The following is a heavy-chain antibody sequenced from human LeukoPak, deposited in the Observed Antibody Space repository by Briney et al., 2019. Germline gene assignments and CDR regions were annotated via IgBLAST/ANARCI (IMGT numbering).Heavy chain of an antibody. CDR1: GFTFSSYA. V-gene: IGHV3-21*01. CDR3: ARDPSGDYYDSSGYQTI. Sequence: GRSLRLSCAASGFTFSSYAMHWVRQAPGKGLEWVSSISSSSSYIYYADSVKGRFTISRDNAKNSLYLQMNSLRAEDTAVYYCARDPSGDYYDSSGYQTIWGQGTLVTVSS. D-gene: IGHD3-22*01. J-gene: IGHJ4*02. CDR2: ISSSSSYI.